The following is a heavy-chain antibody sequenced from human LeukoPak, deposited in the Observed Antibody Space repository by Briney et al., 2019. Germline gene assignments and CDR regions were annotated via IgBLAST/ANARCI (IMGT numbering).Heavy chain of an antibody. J-gene: IGHJ5*02. CDR3: AIHHFLEWLGGP. V-gene: IGHV3-23*01. CDR2: ISGSRT. Sequence: GGSLRLSCAASGFTFSSYAMSWVRQAPGKGLEWVSTISGSRTYYADSVKGRFTISRDNSKNTLYLQMNSLRAEDTAVYYCAIHHFLEWLGGPWGQGTLVTVSS. CDR1: GFTFSSYA. D-gene: IGHD3-3*01.